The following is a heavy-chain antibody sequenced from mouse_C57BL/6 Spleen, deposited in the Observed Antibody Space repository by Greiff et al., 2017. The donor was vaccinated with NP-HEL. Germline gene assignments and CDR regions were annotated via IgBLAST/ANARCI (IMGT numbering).Heavy chain of an antibody. V-gene: IGHV1-82*01. J-gene: IGHJ4*01. CDR1: GYAFSSSW. Sequence: QVQLQQSGPELVKPGASVKISCKASGYAFSSSWMNWVKQRPGKGLEWIGRIYPGDGDTNYNGKFKGKATLTADKSSSTAYMQLSSLTSEDSAVYFCAREGTYYGYDYAMDYWGQGTSVTVSS. CDR2: IYPGDGDT. D-gene: IGHD2-9*01. CDR3: AREGTYYGYDYAMDY.